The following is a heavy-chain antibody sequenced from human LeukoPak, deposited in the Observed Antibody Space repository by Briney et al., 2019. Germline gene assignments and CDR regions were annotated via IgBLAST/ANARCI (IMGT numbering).Heavy chain of an antibody. D-gene: IGHD6-13*01. CDR1: GGSISSTSHY. V-gene: IGHV4-39*01. J-gene: IGHJ4*02. CDR3: ARLGYSVSWTDC. Sequence: SETLSLTCTVSGGSISSTSHYWGWIRQPPGKGLEWIGSVYYSGSTYYNSSLKSRVTISVDTSKNQFSLRLSSVTATDMAVYFCARLGYSVSWTDCWGQGILVTVSS. CDR2: VYYSGST.